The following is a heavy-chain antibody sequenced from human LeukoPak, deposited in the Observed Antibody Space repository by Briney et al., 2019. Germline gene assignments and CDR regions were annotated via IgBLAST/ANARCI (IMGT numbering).Heavy chain of an antibody. CDR1: GFTFDDYA. J-gene: IGHJ4*02. CDR2: ISWNSGSI. CDR3: AKDIGRINYYDSRGHFDY. V-gene: IGHV3-9*01. D-gene: IGHD3-22*01. Sequence: PGGSLRLPCAASGFTFDDYAMHWVRQAPGKGLEWVSGISWNSGSIGYADSVKGRFTISRDNAKNSLYLQMNSLRAEDTALYYCAKDIGRINYYDSRGHFDYWGQGTLVTVSS.